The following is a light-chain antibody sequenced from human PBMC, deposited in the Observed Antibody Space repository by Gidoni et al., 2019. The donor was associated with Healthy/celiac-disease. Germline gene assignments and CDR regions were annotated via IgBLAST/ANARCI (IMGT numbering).Light chain of an antibody. Sequence: SYELTQPHSVSVSPGQTASITCSGDKLGDKYACWYQQKPGQSPVLVIYQDSKRPAGIPERFSGSNSGNTATLTISGTQAMDEDDYYCQAWDSSIVVFGGGTKLTVL. J-gene: IGLJ2*01. CDR2: QDS. CDR1: KLGDKY. V-gene: IGLV3-1*01. CDR3: QAWDSSIVV.